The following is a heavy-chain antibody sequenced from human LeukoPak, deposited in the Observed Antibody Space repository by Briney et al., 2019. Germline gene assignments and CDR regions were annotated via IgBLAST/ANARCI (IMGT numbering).Heavy chain of an antibody. CDR1: GYTFTSNY. CDR2: ISPSGGST. D-gene: IGHD5-18*01. J-gene: IGHJ4*02. CDR3: ARGSIGYSYDLDY. Sequence: ASVKVSCKAFGYTFTSNYMHWVRQAPGQGPEWMGVISPSGGSTTYAQKFQGRVTLTRDMSTSTDYLELSSLRSEDTAVYYCARGSIGYSYDLDYWGQGTLATVSS. V-gene: IGHV1-46*01.